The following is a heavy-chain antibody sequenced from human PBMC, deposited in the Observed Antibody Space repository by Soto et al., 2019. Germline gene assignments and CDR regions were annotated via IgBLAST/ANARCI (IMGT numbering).Heavy chain of an antibody. Sequence: WYGVHQPPGKGLEWIGEVYHSGSANYNPSLKSRVSMSVDKSKNQFSLRLSSVTAADTALYYCARIAVVRSAPDPWGQRTLVTVSS. J-gene: IGHJ5*02. D-gene: IGHD2-15*01. V-gene: IGHV4-4*02. CDR2: VYHSGSA. CDR3: ARIAVVRSAPDP.